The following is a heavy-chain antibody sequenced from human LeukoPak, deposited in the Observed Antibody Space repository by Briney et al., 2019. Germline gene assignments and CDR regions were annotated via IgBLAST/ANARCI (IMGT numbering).Heavy chain of an antibody. D-gene: IGHD2-2*01. CDR1: GFTFSSYA. Sequence: PGGSLRLSCAASGFTFSSYAMHWVRQVPGKGLEWVAVISYDGSNKYYADSVKGRFTISRDNSKNTLYLQMNSLRAEDTAVYYCAREGCSSTSCQHDYWGQGTLVTVS. J-gene: IGHJ4*02. CDR3: AREGCSSTSCQHDY. CDR2: ISYDGSNK. V-gene: IGHV3-30-3*01.